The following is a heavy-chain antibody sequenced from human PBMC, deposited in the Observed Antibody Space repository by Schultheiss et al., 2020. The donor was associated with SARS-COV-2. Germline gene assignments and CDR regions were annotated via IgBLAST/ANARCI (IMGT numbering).Heavy chain of an antibody. V-gene: IGHV4-34*01. CDR2: IYTSGST. D-gene: IGHD2-15*01. Sequence: SETLSLTCAVYGGSFSGYYWSWIRQPPGKGLEWIGRIYTSGSTYYNPSLKSRVTISVDTSKNQFSLKLSSVTAADTAVYYCASIRGYCSGGSCYSRFDYWGQGTLVTVSS. CDR1: GGSFSGYY. J-gene: IGHJ4*02. CDR3: ASIRGYCSGGSCYSRFDY.